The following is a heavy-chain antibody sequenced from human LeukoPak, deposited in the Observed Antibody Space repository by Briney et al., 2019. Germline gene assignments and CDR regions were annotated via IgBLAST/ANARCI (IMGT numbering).Heavy chain of an antibody. D-gene: IGHD4-23*01. CDR2: ISYSGDT. V-gene: IGHV4-39*07. Sequence: PSETLSLTCTVSSGSISSSSDYWTWIRQPPGKGLEWIGTISYSGDTYYSPSLKSRVTISVDTSKSQFSLRVNSVTAADTAVYYCARGSTLVAWGCFDYWGQGTLVTVSS. CDR1: SGSISSSSDY. J-gene: IGHJ4*02. CDR3: ARGSTLVAWGCFDY.